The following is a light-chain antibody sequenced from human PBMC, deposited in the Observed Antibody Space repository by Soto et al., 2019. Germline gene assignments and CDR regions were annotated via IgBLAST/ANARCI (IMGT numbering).Light chain of an antibody. V-gene: IGKV3-20*01. Sequence: VLAQSPGTLSLTQGERATLSCRASQSVGSSLSWYQQKPGQAPRLLFYGASNRATAIPDRFSGSGSGTDFTLTINILEPEDVAVYYCQHFGSSLRTFGQGT. CDR3: QHFGSSLRT. CDR1: QSVGSS. J-gene: IGKJ1*01. CDR2: GAS.